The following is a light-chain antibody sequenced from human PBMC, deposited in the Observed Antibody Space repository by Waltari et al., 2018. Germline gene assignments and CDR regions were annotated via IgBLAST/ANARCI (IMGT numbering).Light chain of an antibody. CDR2: DVY. CDR3: SSYTSSGVD. J-gene: IGLJ2*01. V-gene: IGLV2-14*01. Sequence: QSALTQPASVSGSPGQAIIISCTGTGSDVGGYDYVSWYQQYPGKAPRLIIYDVYNRPSGVSNRFSGSKSDNTASLTISGLQAEDESVYYCSSYTSSGVDFGGGTKLTVL. CDR1: GSDVGGYDY.